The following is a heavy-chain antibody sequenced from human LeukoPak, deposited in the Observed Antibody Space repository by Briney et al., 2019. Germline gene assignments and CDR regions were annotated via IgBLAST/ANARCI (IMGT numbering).Heavy chain of an antibody. CDR1: GFTFCSYA. V-gene: IGHV3-23*01. Sequence: GGSLRLSCAASGFTFCSYAMSWGRQAPGKGLEWVSAISGGGGSTYYADSVKGRFTISRDNSKNTLYLQMNSLRAEDTAVYYCAKDSIRITMIVVVNYYYYGMDVWGQGTTVTVSS. J-gene: IGHJ6*02. CDR3: AKDSIRITMIVVVNYYYYGMDV. D-gene: IGHD3-22*01. CDR2: ISGGGGST.